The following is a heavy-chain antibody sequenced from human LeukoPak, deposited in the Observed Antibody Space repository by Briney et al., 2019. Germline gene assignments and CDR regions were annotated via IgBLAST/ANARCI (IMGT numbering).Heavy chain of an antibody. Sequence: GGSLRLSCAASGFTFSSYGMHWVRQAPGKGLEWVAVISYDGSNKYYADFVKGRFTISRDNSKNTLYLQMNSLRAEDTAVYYCAKDRYGSGSNWFDPWGQGTLVTVSS. CDR1: GFTFSSYG. D-gene: IGHD3-10*01. CDR3: AKDRYGSGSNWFDP. J-gene: IGHJ5*02. V-gene: IGHV3-30*18. CDR2: ISYDGSNK.